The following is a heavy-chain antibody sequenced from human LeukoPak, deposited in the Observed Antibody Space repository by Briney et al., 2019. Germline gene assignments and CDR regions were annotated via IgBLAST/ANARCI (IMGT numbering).Heavy chain of an antibody. J-gene: IGHJ3*02. V-gene: IGHV6-1*01. CDR3: AREGPDAFDI. CDR2: AYYRSKWFN. CDR1: GDSVSTNSAA. Sequence: SQTLPLTCAISGDSVSTNSAAWNWLRQSPSRGLEGLGRAYYRSKWFNDYAVSVKSRITINPDTSKNQLSLQLNSVTPEDTAVYFCAREGPDAFDIWGQGTVVTVSS.